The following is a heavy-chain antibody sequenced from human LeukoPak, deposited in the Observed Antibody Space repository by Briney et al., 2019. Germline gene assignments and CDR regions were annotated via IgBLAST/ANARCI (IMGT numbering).Heavy chain of an antibody. V-gene: IGHV3-23*01. Sequence: GGSLRLSCAASGFTFTNYAMSWVRQAPGKGLEWVSTISGGGGSTYSADSVMGRFTISRDNSKTTLYLQMNSLRAEDTAVYYCARGKWEPLDYWGQGTLVTVSS. CDR1: GFTFTNYA. CDR2: ISGGGGST. D-gene: IGHD1-26*01. CDR3: ARGKWEPLDY. J-gene: IGHJ4*02.